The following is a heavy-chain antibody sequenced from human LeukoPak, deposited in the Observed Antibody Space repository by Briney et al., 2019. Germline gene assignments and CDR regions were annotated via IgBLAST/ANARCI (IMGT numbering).Heavy chain of an antibody. D-gene: IGHD3-3*01. CDR3: XXXXXXXXXDDPYYYGLDV. CDR2: IGGGGGPT. Sequence: GGSLRLSCAASGFTFSSYAMSWVRQAPGKGLEWVSTIGGGGGPTYYADSVKGRFTISRDNSKNTLYLRMDSLRAEDTAVYYGXXXXXXXXXDDPYYYGLDVWGQGTTVTVS. CDR1: GFTFSSYA. J-gene: IGHJ6*02. V-gene: IGHV3-23*01.